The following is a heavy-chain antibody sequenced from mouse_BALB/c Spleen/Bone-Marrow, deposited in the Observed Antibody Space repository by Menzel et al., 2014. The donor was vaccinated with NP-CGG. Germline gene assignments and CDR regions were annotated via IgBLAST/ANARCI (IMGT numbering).Heavy chain of an antibody. CDR3: TRREYGNYGYAMAY. D-gene: IGHD2-10*02. V-gene: IGHV1S29*02. CDR2: IYPYNGGT. J-gene: IGHJ4*01. CDR1: GYTFTDYN. Sequence: VQLKQSGPELVKPGASVKISCKASGYTFTDYNMHWVKQSHGKSLEWIGYIYPYNGGTGYNQKFKSKATLAVDNSSSTAYMGLRSLTSEDSAVYYCTRREYGNYGYAMAYWGQGTSVTVSS.